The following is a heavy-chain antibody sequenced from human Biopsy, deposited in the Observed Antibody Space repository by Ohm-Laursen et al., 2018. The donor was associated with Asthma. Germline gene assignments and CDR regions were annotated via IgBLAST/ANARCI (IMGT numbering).Heavy chain of an antibody. Sequence: SLRLSCTASGFSFSNFGMHWVRQAPGKGLEWVALISSDVREWYADSVKGRFTISRDNSKNTLDLQMNSLRGDDTAVYYCVRWRSGYPDHYSDFWGLGTLVTVSS. V-gene: IGHV3-30*03. CDR3: VRWRSGYPDHYSDF. J-gene: IGHJ4*02. CDR2: ISSDVRE. CDR1: GFSFSNFG. D-gene: IGHD2-21*01.